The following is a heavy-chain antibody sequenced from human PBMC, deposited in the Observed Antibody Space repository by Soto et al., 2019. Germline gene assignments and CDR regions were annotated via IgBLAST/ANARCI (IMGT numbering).Heavy chain of an antibody. CDR1: GGTFSSYA. V-gene: IGHV1-69*01. CDR3: AIWFGELLHPEPYYYYGMDV. Sequence: QVQRVQSGAEVKKPGSSAKVSCKASGGTFSSYAISWVRQAPGQGLEWMGGIIPIFGTANYAQKFQGRVTITADESTSTAYMELSSLRSEDTAVYYCAIWFGELLHPEPYYYYGMDVWGQGTTVTVSS. D-gene: IGHD3-10*01. J-gene: IGHJ6*02. CDR2: IIPIFGTA.